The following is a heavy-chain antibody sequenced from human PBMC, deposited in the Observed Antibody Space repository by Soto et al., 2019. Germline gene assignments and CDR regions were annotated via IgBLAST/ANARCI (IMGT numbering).Heavy chain of an antibody. J-gene: IGHJ3*02. Sequence: WGSLRLSCAASGFTFSNAWMSWVRQAPGKGLEWVGRIKSKTDGGTTDYAAPVKGRFTISRDDSKNTLYLQMNSLKTEDTAVYYCTTDPKSIVGATPGETDAFDIWGQGTMVTVSS. V-gene: IGHV3-15*01. CDR3: TTDPKSIVGATPGETDAFDI. CDR1: GFTFSNAW. CDR2: IKSKTDGGTT. D-gene: IGHD1-26*01.